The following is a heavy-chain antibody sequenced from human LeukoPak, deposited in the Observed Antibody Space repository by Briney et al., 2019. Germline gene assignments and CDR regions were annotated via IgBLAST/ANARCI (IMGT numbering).Heavy chain of an antibody. J-gene: IGHJ1*01. V-gene: IGHV1-18*01. CDR3: ARNYGGILTGPEYFQH. D-gene: IGHD3-9*01. CDR2: IATYNGKT. Sequence: ASVKVSCKASGYTFSSYGISWVRQAPGQGLEWMGWIATYNGKTKYAEKVQGRVTITADESTSTAYMELSSLRSEDTAVYYCARNYGGILTGPEYFQHWGQGTLVTVSS. CDR1: GYTFSSYG.